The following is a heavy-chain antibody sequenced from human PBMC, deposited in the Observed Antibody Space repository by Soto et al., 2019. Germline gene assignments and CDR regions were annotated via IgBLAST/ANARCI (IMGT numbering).Heavy chain of an antibody. Sequence: WVRKQPGKGLEWIGYIYYSGSTYYNPSLKSRVTISVDTSKNQFSLKLSSVSAADTAVYYCASDRTGGYDPGYLHCFHAWG. V-gene: IGHV4-31*02. CDR3: ASDRTGGYDPGYLHCFHA. J-gene: IGHJ5*01. CDR2: IYYSGST. D-gene: IGHD5-12*01.